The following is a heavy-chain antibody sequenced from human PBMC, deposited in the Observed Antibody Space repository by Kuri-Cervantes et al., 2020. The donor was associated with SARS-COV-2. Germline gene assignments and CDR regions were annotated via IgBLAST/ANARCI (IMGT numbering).Heavy chain of an antibody. CDR3: AKGGYCSSTSCSPRWFDP. Sequence: GGSLRPSCAVSGFTFSSYAMHWVRQAPGKGLEWVAFIRYDGSNKYYADSVKGRFTISRDNSKNTLYLQMNSLRAEDTAVYYCAKGGYCSSTSCSPRWFDPWGQGTLVTVSS. CDR2: IRYDGSNK. V-gene: IGHV3-30*02. CDR1: GFTFSSYA. J-gene: IGHJ5*02. D-gene: IGHD2-2*01.